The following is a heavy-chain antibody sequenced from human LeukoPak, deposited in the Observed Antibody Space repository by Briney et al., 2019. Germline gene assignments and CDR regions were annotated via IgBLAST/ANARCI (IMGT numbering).Heavy chain of an antibody. CDR3: ARVAGTFFDYYYYYMDV. CDR2: ISSSGSTI. J-gene: IGHJ6*03. V-gene: IGHV3-48*03. D-gene: IGHD6-19*01. CDR1: GFTFSSYE. Sequence: GASVKVSCKASGFTFSSYEMNWVRQAPGKGLEWVSYISSSGSTIYYADSVKGRFTISRDNAKNSLYLQMNSLRAEDTAVYYCARVAGTFFDYYYYYMDVWGKGITVTISS.